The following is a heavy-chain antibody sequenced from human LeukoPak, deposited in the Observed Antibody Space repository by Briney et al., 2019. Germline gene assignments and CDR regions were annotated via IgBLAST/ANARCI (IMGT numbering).Heavy chain of an antibody. CDR2: INQDGIEK. CDR1: GFTFTTYW. CDR3: ARGARTYYYDSTYYSR. V-gene: IGHV3-7*01. Sequence: GGSLRLSCAASGFTFTTYWMSWVRQAPGKGLEWVANINQDGIEKYYVDSVKGRSTISRDNAKNSLYLQMNSLRAEDTAVYYCARGARTYYYDSTYYSRWGQGTLVTVSS. J-gene: IGHJ4*02. D-gene: IGHD3-22*01.